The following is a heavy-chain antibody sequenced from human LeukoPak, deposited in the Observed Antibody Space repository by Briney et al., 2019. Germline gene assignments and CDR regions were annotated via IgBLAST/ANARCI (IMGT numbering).Heavy chain of an antibody. J-gene: IGHJ4*02. V-gene: IGHV1-8*01. Sequence: GASVKVSCKASGYTFTSYDINWVRQATGQGLEWMGWMNPNSGNTGYAQKFQGRVTMTRNTSISTAYMELSSLRSEDTAVYYCATVSKRGQLWLLYWGQGTLVTVSS. CDR3: ATVSKRGQLWLLY. D-gene: IGHD5-18*01. CDR2: MNPNSGNT. CDR1: GYTFTSYD.